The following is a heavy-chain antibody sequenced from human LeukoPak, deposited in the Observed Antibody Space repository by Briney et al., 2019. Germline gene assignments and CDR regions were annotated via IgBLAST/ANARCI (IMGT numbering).Heavy chain of an antibody. CDR2: IYSSGST. D-gene: IGHD3-22*01. V-gene: IGHV4-61*02. J-gene: IGHJ4*02. CDR3: AREPYYYDTSRYYSPLDY. CDR1: GGPISSPLYF. Sequence: SETLSLTCTVSGGPISSPLYFWSWIRQPAGKGLEWIGRIYSSGSTTYNPSLENRVSMSVDTSKNQFSLKLSSVTAADTAVYYCAREPYYYDTSRYYSPLDYWGQGTLVTVSS.